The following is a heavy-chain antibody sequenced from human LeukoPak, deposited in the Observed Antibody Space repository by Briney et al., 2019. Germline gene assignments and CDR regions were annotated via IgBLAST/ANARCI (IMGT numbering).Heavy chain of an antibody. J-gene: IGHJ4*02. CDR2: IYSGDNT. V-gene: IGHV3-66*02. D-gene: IGHD3-16*01. CDR3: AGRRVLDASGDY. Sequence: GGSLRLSCAPSGFTVSNNYMSWVRQAPGKGLEWVSVIYSGDNTYYVESVKGRFTISRDNPKNTLFLPMNRLRAEDTAVYYCAGRRVLDASGDYWGQGTLVTVSS. CDR1: GFTVSNNY.